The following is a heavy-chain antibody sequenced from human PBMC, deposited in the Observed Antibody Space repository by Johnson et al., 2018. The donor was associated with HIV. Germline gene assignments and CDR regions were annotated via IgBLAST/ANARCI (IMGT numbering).Heavy chain of an antibody. Sequence: VQVVESGGGLVQPGRSLRLSCAASGFTFDDYAMHWVRQAPGKGLEWVSGISWNSGSIGYVDSVKGRFTISRDNAKNSLYLQMNSLRAEDTAVYYCASRSEQWLGAFDIWGQGTMVTVSS. D-gene: IGHD6-19*01. V-gene: IGHV3-9*01. CDR3: ASRSEQWLGAFDI. J-gene: IGHJ3*02. CDR2: ISWNSGSI. CDR1: GFTFDDYA.